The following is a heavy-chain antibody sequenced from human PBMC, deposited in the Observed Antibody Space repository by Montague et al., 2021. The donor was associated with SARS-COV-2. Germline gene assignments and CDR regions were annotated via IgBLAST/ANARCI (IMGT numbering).Heavy chain of an antibody. D-gene: IGHD3-3*01. CDR1: GGSISSYY. CDR2: IYYYWST. CDR3: ARVPRGYDFWTGFYAAFDI. J-gene: IGHJ3*02. Sequence: SETLSLTCTVSGGSISSYYWSWIWQPPGKGLEWIGYIYYYWSTNSNSSLKIRVTISIYTSKNQYSLMLSHVTAAATAVSFCARVPRGYDFWTGFYAAFDIWGQGTMVTVSS. V-gene: IGHV4-59*01.